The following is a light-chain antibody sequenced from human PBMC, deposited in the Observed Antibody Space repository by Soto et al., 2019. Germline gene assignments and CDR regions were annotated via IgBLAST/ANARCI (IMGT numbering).Light chain of an antibody. CDR3: QQYDSSVT. Sequence: PGERATLSCRASQSVDSRFFAWYQQRPGQAPRLLIYGASRRATGIPDRFTGSGSGTDFTLTISGLEPEDFALYYCQQYDSSVTFGLGTKVEIK. CDR1: QSVDSRF. J-gene: IGKJ1*01. V-gene: IGKV3-20*01. CDR2: GAS.